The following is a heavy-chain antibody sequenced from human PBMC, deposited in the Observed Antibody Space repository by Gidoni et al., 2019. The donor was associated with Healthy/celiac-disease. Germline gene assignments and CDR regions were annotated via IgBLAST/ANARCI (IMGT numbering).Heavy chain of an antibody. CDR1: GFTFSSYS. V-gene: IGHV3-48*04. Sequence: ELQLVEPGGGVVQPGGSLRLSCAAPGFTFSSYSMNWVRQAPGKGLEWVSYISSSSSTIYYADSVKGRFTISRDNAKNSLYLQMNSLRAEDTAVYYCARRLEYFDYWGQGTLVTVSS. J-gene: IGHJ4*02. CDR2: ISSSSSTI. D-gene: IGHD6-6*01. CDR3: ARRLEYFDY.